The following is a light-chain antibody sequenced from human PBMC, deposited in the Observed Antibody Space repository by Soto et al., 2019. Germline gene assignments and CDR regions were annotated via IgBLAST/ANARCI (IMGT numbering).Light chain of an antibody. J-gene: IGKJ1*01. CDR2: AAS. CDR3: QQANSFPRT. V-gene: IGKV1-12*01. CDR1: QGISNW. Sequence: DIQMTQSPSAVSASIGDRVSITCRASQGISNWLAWYQQKPGKAPKLLIYAASTLQSGVPSRFNGSGSGAEYTLTITSLQPEDFATYFCQQANSFPRTFGQGTKVDIK.